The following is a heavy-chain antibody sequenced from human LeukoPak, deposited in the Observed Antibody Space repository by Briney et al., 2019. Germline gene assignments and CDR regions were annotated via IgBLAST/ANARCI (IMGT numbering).Heavy chain of an antibody. CDR2: ISAYNGNT. CDR3: ARDRSGAVAASSFDY. CDR1: GYTFTSYG. J-gene: IGHJ4*02. V-gene: IGHV1-18*01. D-gene: IGHD6-19*01. Sequence: GASVKVSCKASGYTFTSYGISWVRQAPGQGLEWMGWISAYNGNTNYAQKFQGRVTMTRDTSISTAYMELSRLRSDDTAVYYCARDRSGAVAASSFDYWGQGTLVTVSS.